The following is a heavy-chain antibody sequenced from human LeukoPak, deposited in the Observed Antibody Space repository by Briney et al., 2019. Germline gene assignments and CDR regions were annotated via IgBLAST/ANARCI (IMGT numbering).Heavy chain of an antibody. D-gene: IGHD1-26*01. CDR2: ISYDGSTI. J-gene: IGHJ4*02. Sequence: GSLRLSCAASGFTFSSYGIHWVRQAPGKGLEWVAVISYDGSTIYYADSVKGRFTISRDNSKDTLYLQMNSLRTDDTAVYYCAKGAGSTGSYFDYWGQGTLVTVSS. V-gene: IGHV3-30*18. CDR1: GFTFSSYG. CDR3: AKGAGSTGSYFDY.